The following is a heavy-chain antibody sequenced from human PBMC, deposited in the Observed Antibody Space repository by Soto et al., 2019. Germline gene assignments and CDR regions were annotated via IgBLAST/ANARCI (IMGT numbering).Heavy chain of an antibody. CDR3: ARESYYDSSGYYSGVGGFDY. CDR2: IWYDGSNK. V-gene: IGHV3-33*01. J-gene: IGHJ4*02. CDR1: GFTFSSYG. D-gene: IGHD3-22*01. Sequence: QEQLVESGGGVVPPGRSLRLSCAASGFTFSSYGMHWVRQAPGKGLQWVPFIWYDGSNKYYADSVKGRFTISRDNSKNTLYLQMNNLRAEDTAVYYCARESYYDSSGYYSGVGGFDYWGQGTLVTVSS.